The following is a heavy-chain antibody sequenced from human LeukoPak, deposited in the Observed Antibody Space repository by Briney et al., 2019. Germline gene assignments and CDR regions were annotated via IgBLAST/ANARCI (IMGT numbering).Heavy chain of an antibody. V-gene: IGHV4-59*01. CDR3: ARSSLGYCSSTSCPDYHYYGMDV. D-gene: IGHD2-2*01. CDR2: IYYSGST. J-gene: IGHJ6*02. Sequence: SETLSLTCTVSGGSISSYYWRWIRQPPGRGREWIGYIYYSGSTNYNPPLKSRVTISVDTSKSQFSLKLSSVTAADTAVYYCARSSLGYCSSTSCPDYHYYGMDVWGQGTTVTVSS. CDR1: GGSISSYY.